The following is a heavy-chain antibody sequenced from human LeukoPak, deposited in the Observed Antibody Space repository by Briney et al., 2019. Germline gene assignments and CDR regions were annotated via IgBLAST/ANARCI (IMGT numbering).Heavy chain of an antibody. CDR3: ARRVVSGWYRGLFDY. Sequence: SETLSLTCTVSGGSISSYYWSWLRQPAGKGLEWIGRIYTSGSTNYNPSLKSRVTMSVDTSKNQFSLKLSSVTAADTAVYYCARRVVSGWYRGLFDYWGQGTLVTVSS. CDR1: GGSISSYY. D-gene: IGHD6-19*01. V-gene: IGHV4-4*07. J-gene: IGHJ4*02. CDR2: IYTSGST.